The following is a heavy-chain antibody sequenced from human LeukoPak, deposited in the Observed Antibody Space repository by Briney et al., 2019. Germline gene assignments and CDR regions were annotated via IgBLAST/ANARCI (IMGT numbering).Heavy chain of an antibody. CDR3: ARSPGPYYYYGMDF. CDR1: GYTFTSYG. Sequence: GASVKVSCKASGYTFTSYGISWVRQAPGQGLEWMGWISAYNGNTNYAQKLQGRVTMTTDTSTRTAYMELRSLRSDDTAVYYCARSPGPYYYYGMDFWGQGTMVTVSS. V-gene: IGHV1-18*01. J-gene: IGHJ6*02. CDR2: ISAYNGNT.